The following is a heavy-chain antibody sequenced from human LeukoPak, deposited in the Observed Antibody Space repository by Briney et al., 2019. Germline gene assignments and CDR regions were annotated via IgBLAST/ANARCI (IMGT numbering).Heavy chain of an antibody. CDR1: GFTFSSYS. Sequence: GRSLRLSCAASGFTFSSYSMNGVPQAPGKGLEWVSSISSGSKYIYNADSVKGRFTISRDNSKNSLYLQMNSLRVEDTAVYYCARALSYSYGSMDFWGQGTLVIVSS. CDR3: ARALSYSYGSMDF. J-gene: IGHJ4*02. CDR2: ISSGSKYI. D-gene: IGHD5-18*01. V-gene: IGHV3-21*01.